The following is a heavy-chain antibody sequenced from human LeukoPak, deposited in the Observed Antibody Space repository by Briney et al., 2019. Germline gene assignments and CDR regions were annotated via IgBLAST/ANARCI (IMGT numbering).Heavy chain of an antibody. Sequence: ASVKVSCKASGYTFTGYYMHWVRQAPGQGLEWMGWINPNSGGTNYAQKFQGWVTMTRDTSISTAYMELSRLRSDDTAVYYCARGVLGSGSSPLTPFDYWGQGTLVTVSS. CDR3: ARGVLGSGSSPLTPFDY. CDR2: INPNSGGT. D-gene: IGHD3-10*01. J-gene: IGHJ4*02. V-gene: IGHV1-2*04. CDR1: GYTFTGYY.